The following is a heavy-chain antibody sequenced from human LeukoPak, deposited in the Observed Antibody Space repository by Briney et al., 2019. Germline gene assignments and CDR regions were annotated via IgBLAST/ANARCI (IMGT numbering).Heavy chain of an antibody. CDR1: GFTFSSYA. D-gene: IGHD3-22*01. Sequence: GGSLRLSCAASGFTFSSYAMSWVRQAPGKGLEWVSAISGSGGSTYYADSVKGRFTISRDNSKNTLYLQMNGLRAEDTAVYYCAKGSDYYDSSGYNHPFDYWGQGTLVTVSS. CDR3: AKGSDYYDSSGYNHPFDY. V-gene: IGHV3-23*01. CDR2: ISGSGGST. J-gene: IGHJ4*02.